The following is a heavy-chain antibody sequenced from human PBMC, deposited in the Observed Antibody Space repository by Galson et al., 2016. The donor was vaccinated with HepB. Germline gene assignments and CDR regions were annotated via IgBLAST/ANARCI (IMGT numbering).Heavy chain of an antibody. CDR2: TYYRSRWYT. J-gene: IGHJ6*02. V-gene: IGHV6-1*01. CDR1: GDSVSSNSAA. CDR3: ARALLYERPTPWGMDV. Sequence: CAISGDSVSSNSAAWNWIRQPPSRGLEWLGWTYYRSRWYTDYALSVKSRININADTSKNQFSLQLNSVTPEDTAVYYCARALLYERPTPWGMDVWGQGTTVIVSS. D-gene: IGHD3-3*01.